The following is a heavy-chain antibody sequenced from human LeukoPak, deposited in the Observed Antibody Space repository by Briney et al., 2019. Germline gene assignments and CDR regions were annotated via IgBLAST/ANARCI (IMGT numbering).Heavy chain of an antibody. V-gene: IGHV3-30*02. Sequence: GGSLRLSCAASGFTFSDYGMHWVRQAPGKGLEWVAFIRYDGSNKYYAESVKGRFTISRDNSKNTLYLQMNSLRAEDTAVYYCAKVKGGFTSYYFDYWGQGTLVTVSS. CDR3: AKVKGGFTSYYFDY. D-gene: IGHD2-15*01. CDR1: GFTFSDYG. J-gene: IGHJ4*02. CDR2: IRYDGSNK.